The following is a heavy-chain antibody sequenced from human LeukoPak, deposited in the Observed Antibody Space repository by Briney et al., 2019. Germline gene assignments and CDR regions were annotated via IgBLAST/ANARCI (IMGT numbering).Heavy chain of an antibody. Sequence: SETLSLTCTVSGGSISSGDYYWSWIRQPPGKGLEWIGYIYYSGSTYYNPSLKSRVTISVDTSKNRFSLKLSSVTAADTAVYYCARLETIVVVPGDAFDIWGQGTMVTVSS. D-gene: IGHD2-2*01. CDR2: IYYSGST. V-gene: IGHV4-30-4*08. CDR1: GGSISSGDYY. CDR3: ARLETIVVVPGDAFDI. J-gene: IGHJ3*02.